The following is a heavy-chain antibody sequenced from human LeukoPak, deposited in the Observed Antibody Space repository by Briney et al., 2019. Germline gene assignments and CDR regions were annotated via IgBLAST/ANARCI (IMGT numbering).Heavy chain of an antibody. D-gene: IGHD6-6*01. CDR1: GFTFSDHY. J-gene: IGHJ4*02. V-gene: IGHV3-11*04. CDR2: ISNDGTTI. Sequence: PGGSLRLSCAASGFTFSDHYMSWIRQAPGKGLEWASYISNDGTTIKYADSVEGRFTVSRDNAKNSLYLQMNSLRVEDTAVYYCVRTARLSDYWGQGTLVTVSS. CDR3: VRTARLSDY.